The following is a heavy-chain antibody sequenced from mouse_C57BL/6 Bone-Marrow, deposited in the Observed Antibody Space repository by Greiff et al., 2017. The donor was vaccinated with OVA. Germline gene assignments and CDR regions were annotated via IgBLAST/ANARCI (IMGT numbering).Heavy chain of an antibody. D-gene: IGHD2-5*01. V-gene: IGHV5-2*01. J-gene: IGHJ4*01. CDR1: EYEFPSHD. CDR3: ARPSIVTTATSFFYYAMDY. Sequence: DVKLVESGGGLVQPGESLKLSCESNEYEFPSHDMSWVRKTPGRRLELVEAINSDGGTPYYPDTMERRFRISRDNTKKTLYLQMSSLRSEDTALYYCARPSIVTTATSFFYYAMDYWGQGTSVTVSS. CDR2: INSDGGTP.